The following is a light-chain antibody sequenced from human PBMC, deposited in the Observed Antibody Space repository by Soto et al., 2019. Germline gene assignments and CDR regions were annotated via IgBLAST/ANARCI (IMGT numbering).Light chain of an antibody. V-gene: IGKV1-5*01. CDR2: DAS. Sequence: DIQMTQSPSTLSASVGDSVTITCRASQSVSGWLAWYQQKPGKAPNLLIYDASTLQSGVPSRFSGSGSETEFTLTISSLQPDDFATYYCQQYNSYSLTFGHGTQLDIK. CDR3: QQYNSYSLT. CDR1: QSVSGW. J-gene: IGKJ1*01.